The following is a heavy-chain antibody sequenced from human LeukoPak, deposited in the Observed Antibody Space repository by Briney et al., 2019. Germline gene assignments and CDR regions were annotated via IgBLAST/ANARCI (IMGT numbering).Heavy chain of an antibody. Sequence: GGSLRLSCAASGFTFSSYGMHWVRQAPGKGLEWVALISYDGSNKYYADSVKGRFTISRDNSKNTLYLQMNSLRAEDTAVYYCAKDRFIAVAGTGYFDYWGHGTLVTVSS. V-gene: IGHV3-30*18. D-gene: IGHD6-19*01. CDR2: ISYDGSNK. CDR1: GFTFSSYG. CDR3: AKDRFIAVAGTGYFDY. J-gene: IGHJ4*01.